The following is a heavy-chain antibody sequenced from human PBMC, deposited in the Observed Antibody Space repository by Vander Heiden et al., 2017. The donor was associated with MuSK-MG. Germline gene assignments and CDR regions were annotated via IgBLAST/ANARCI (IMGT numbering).Heavy chain of an antibody. CDR2: IRYDGSNK. CDR3: AKDRGYCSSTSCSYYMDV. CDR1: GFTFSSYG. D-gene: IGHD2-2*01. Sequence: QVQLVESGGGVVQPGGSLRLSCAASGFTFSSYGMHWVRQAPGKGLEWVAFIRYDGSNKYYADSVKGRVTISRDNSKNTLYLQMNSLRAEETAVYYCAKDRGYCSSTSCSYYMDVWGKGTTVTVSS. V-gene: IGHV3-30*02. J-gene: IGHJ6*03.